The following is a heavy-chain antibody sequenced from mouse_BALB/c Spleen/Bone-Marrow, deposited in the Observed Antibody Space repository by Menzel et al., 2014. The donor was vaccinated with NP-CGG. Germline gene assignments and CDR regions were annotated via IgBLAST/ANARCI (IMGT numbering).Heavy chain of an antibody. Sequence: VQLQQSGPGLVAPSQSLSITCTVSGFSLTDYGINWVRQPPGKGLEWLGMIWGDGTTDYNSALRSRLSINKDNSRSQVFLKMNSLQTDDTARYYCAREKYGNYYAMGYWGQGASGTVSS. D-gene: IGHD2-10*02. CDR1: GFSLTDYG. J-gene: IGHJ4*01. CDR2: IWGDGTT. CDR3: AREKYGNYYAMGY. V-gene: IGHV2-6-7*01.